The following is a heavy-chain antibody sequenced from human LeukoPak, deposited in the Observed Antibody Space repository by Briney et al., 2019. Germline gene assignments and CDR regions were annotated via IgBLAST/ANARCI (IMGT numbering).Heavy chain of an antibody. Sequence: GEPLQISCKASGYTFTNYWIGSARPMPGNRLERMGFIYPDDSDSRYSPSFQGQVTISVDKSISTTYLQWSSLKASDTAMYYCVRVGQQPAYYYYYMDVWGKGTTVTVSS. D-gene: IGHD6-13*01. CDR1: GYTFTNYW. CDR3: VRVGQQPAYYYYYMDV. CDR2: IYPDDSDS. J-gene: IGHJ6*03. V-gene: IGHV5-51*01.